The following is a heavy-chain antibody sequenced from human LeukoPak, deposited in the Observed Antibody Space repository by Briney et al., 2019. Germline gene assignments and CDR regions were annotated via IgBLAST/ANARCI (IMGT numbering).Heavy chain of an antibody. CDR3: ARDVLWFEEGACYI. D-gene: IGHD3-10*01. V-gene: IGHV4-4*07. Sequence: KPAETLSLTCTASGGSISSYYWRWVRQPAGKGLEWVWRIYTSGSTNYNPSPKSRVITLVVTSKNQFSLKLSFIPAADTAFFYFARDVLWFEEGACYIWGRGAIVAVSS. CDR1: GGSISSYY. CDR2: IYTSGST. J-gene: IGHJ3*02.